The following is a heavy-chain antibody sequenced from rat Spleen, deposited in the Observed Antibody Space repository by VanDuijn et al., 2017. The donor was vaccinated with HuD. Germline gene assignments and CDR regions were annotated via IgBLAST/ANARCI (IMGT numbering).Heavy chain of an antibody. CDR1: GFTFSNYG. CDR2: ISTSGGSI. Sequence: EVQLAESGGGLVQPGRSMKLSCTALGFTFSNYGMAWVRQAPTKGLEWVASISTSGGSIYYRDSVKGRFTISRDNAKSTLYLQMDSLRSEDTATYYCTTDITTVVYFDYWGQGVMVTVSS. V-gene: IGHV5-27*01. D-gene: IGHD1-1*01. J-gene: IGHJ2*01. CDR3: TTDITTVVYFDY.